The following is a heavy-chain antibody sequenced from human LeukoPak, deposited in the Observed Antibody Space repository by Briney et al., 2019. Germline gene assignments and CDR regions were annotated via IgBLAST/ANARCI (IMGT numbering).Heavy chain of an antibody. Sequence: ASVKVSCKASGYTFSEYYINWVRQAPGQGLEWMGIIHPSGGSSIYAHKFQGRVSMARDTSTSTAYMELSSLRSDDTAEYYYARDGRATMQLYFAYWGQGTLVTVSS. CDR3: ARDGRATMQLYFAY. CDR2: IHPSGGSS. V-gene: IGHV1-46*01. CDR1: GYTFSEYY. D-gene: IGHD3-10*01. J-gene: IGHJ4*02.